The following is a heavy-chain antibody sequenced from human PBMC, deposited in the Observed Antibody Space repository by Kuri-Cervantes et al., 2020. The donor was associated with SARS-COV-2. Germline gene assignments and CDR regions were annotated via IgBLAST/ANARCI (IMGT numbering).Heavy chain of an antibody. D-gene: IGHD4-11*01. V-gene: IGHV1-18*01. J-gene: IGHJ4*02. CDR3: AMGLEGIYSNYEPDY. Sequence: ASVKVSCKASGYTFTSYGISWVRQAPGQGLEWMGWISAYNGNTNYAQKLQGRVTMTTDTSTSTAYMELRSLRSDGTAVYYCAMGLEGIYSNYEPDYWGQGTLVTVSS. CDR1: GYTFTSYG. CDR2: ISAYNGNT.